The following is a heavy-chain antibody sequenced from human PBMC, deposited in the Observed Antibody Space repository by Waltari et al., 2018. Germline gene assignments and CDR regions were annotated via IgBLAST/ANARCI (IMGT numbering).Heavy chain of an antibody. Sequence: QVQLQESGPGLVKPSETLSLTCTVPGCSVGSGSYYWRWIRQPPGKGLEWIGYIYYSGSTNYNPSLKSRVTISVDTSKNQFSLKLSSVTAADTAVYYCARGVVVAATDYWGQGTLVTVSS. CDR1: GCSVGSGSYY. CDR2: IYYSGST. J-gene: IGHJ4*02. V-gene: IGHV4-61*01. CDR3: ARGVVVAATDY. D-gene: IGHD2-15*01.